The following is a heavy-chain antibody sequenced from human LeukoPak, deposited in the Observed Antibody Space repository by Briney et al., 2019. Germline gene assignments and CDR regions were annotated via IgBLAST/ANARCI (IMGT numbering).Heavy chain of an antibody. CDR1: GYTFSSHG. CDR3: ARTLGSNWWGNFDY. J-gene: IGHJ4*02. Sequence: ASVKVSCRASGYTFSSHGITWVRQAPGQGLEWMGWISANSGNGNYAQKFQGRLTMTTDTSTSIASMELRSLTSDDTAVYFCARTLGSNWWGNFDYWGQGTLDTVSS. V-gene: IGHV1-18*01. CDR2: ISANSGNG. D-gene: IGHD2-8*02.